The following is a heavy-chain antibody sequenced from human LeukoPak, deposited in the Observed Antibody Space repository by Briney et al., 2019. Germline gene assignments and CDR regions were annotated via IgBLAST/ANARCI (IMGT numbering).Heavy chain of an antibody. V-gene: IGHV3-15*01. Sequence: TGGSLRLSCAASGFTFSNAWMSWVRQAPGKGLEWVGRIKSKTDGGTTDYAAPVKGRFTISRDASKNTLSLQMNSLKTEDTAVYYCAKGELGLWFDYWGQGTLVTVSS. CDR2: IKSKTDGGTT. D-gene: IGHD5-18*01. J-gene: IGHJ4*02. CDR3: AKGELGLWFDY. CDR1: GFTFSNAW.